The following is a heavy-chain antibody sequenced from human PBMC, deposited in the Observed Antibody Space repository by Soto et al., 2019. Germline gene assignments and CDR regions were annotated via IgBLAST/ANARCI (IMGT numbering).Heavy chain of an antibody. CDR2: IYYSGST. J-gene: IGHJ6*04. Sequence: PSETLSLTCTVSGGSISSGGYYWSWIRQHPGKGLEWIGYIYYSGSTYYNPSLKSRVTISVDTSKNQFSLKLSSVTAADTAVYYCARLGYCSGGSCYEYYYGMDFWGKGTTVTVSS. CDR3: ARLGYCSGGSCYEYYYGMDF. CDR1: GGSISSGGYY. V-gene: IGHV4-31*03. D-gene: IGHD2-15*01.